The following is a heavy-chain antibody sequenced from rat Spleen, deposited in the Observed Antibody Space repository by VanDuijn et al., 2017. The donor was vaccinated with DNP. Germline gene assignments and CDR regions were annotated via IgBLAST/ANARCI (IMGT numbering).Heavy chain of an antibody. CDR3: ARDLIIRDTTSAMDA. J-gene: IGHJ4*01. V-gene: IGHV2-41*01. D-gene: IGHD4-3*01. Sequence: QVQLKESGPGLVQPSQTLSLTCTVAGFSLTSYNVHCVRMPPGKGLEWMGVIWKHGATRYNSALKSRLSFSKATSKSQVFLKLNSLQTEDTATYYCARDLIIRDTTSAMDAWGPGTSVTVSS. CDR1: GFSLTSYN. CDR2: IWKHGAT.